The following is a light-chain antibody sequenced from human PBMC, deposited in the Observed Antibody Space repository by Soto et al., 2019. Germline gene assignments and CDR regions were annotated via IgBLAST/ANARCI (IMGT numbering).Light chain of an antibody. CDR3: QQYGSSPAM. Sequence: EIVLTQSPGTLSLSPGERATLSCRASHSVSSSYLAWYQQKPGQAPRLLIYGASSRATGIPDRFSGSGSGTDFTLTISRLEPEDFAVYYCQQYGSSPAMFGQGTKVDIK. CDR1: HSVSSSY. CDR2: GAS. J-gene: IGKJ1*01. V-gene: IGKV3-20*01.